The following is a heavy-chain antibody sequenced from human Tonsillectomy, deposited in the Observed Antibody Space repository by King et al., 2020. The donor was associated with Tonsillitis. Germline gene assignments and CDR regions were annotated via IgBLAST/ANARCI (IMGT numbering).Heavy chain of an antibody. D-gene: IGHD2-2*01. CDR2: MNPNSGNT. CDR3: ARVSLTYCSGTSCYAYYYYGMDV. CDR1: GYTFTSYD. Sequence: VQLVESGAEVKKPGASVKVSCKASGYTFTSYDVNWVRQATGQGLEWMGWMNPNSGNTGYAQKFQGRVTMTRNTSISPAYMELSSLRSEDAAVYYCARVSLTYCSGTSCYAYYYYGMDVWGQGTTVTVSS. V-gene: IGHV1-8*01. J-gene: IGHJ6*02.